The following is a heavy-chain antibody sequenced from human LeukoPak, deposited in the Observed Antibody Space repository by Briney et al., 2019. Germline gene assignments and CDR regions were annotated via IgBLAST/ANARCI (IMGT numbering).Heavy chain of an antibody. CDR1: GGTYSSYA. CDR2: NIPIFGTA. J-gene: IGHJ4*02. D-gene: IGHD3-9*01. V-gene: IGHV1-69*05. CDR3: ARSPPDILTGYYNHYFDY. Sequence: SVKVSCKASGGTYSSYAISWVRQAPAQGLEWMGGNIPIFGTANCTQKFQGKVMISRDKTTSPAYMELSSLKSEDTAVYYCARSPPDILTGYYNHYFDYWGQGTLVTVSS.